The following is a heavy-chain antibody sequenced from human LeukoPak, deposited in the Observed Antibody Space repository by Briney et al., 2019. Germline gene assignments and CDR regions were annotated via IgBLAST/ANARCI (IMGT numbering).Heavy chain of an antibody. D-gene: IGHD3-3*01. V-gene: IGHV1-18*01. CDR1: GYTFTSYG. CDR2: ISAYNGNT. J-gene: IGHJ4*02. CDR3: ARGGRRPGFTIFGVVIDPFDY. Sequence: GASVKVSCKASGYTFTSYGISWVRQAPGRGLEWMGWISAYNGNTNYAQKLQGRVTMTTDTSTSTAYMELRSLRSDDTAVYYCARGGRRPGFTIFGVVIDPFDYWGQGTLVTVSS.